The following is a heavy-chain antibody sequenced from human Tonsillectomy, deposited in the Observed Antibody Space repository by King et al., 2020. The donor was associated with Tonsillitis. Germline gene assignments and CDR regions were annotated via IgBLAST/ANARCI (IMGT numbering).Heavy chain of an antibody. Sequence: VQLVESGGGLVKPGGSLRLSCAASGFTFSSYSMNWVRQAPGKGLEWVSSISSSSSYIYYADSVKGRFTISRDNAKNSLYLQMNSLRAEDTAVYYCARVQEKRELPDNYYYYYGMDVWGQGTTVTVSS. CDR3: ARVQEKRELPDNYYYYYGMDV. D-gene: IGHD1-26*01. CDR1: GFTFSSYS. V-gene: IGHV3-21*01. CDR2: ISSSSSYI. J-gene: IGHJ6*02.